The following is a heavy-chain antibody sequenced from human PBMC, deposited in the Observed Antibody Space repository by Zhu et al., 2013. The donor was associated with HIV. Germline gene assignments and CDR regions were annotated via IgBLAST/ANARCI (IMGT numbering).Heavy chain of an antibody. CDR1: GGTFTSYA. D-gene: IGHD3-22*01. CDR3: AMTFYYDTSGYYRQFDY. V-gene: IGHV1-69*06. J-gene: IGHJ4*02. Sequence: QVQLVQSGAEVKKPGSSVKVSCKASGGTFTSYAISWVRQAPGEGLEWMGGIVPIFGTANYAQNFQGRVTITADKSTNTAYMELSSLRSEDTAVYYCAMTFYYDTSGYYRQFDYWGQGSLVTVSS. CDR2: IVPIFGTA.